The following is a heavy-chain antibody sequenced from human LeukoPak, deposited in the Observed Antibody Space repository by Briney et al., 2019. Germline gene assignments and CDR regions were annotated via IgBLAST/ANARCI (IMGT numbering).Heavy chain of an antibody. V-gene: IGHV3-33*01. Sequence: GRSLRLSCAASGFSFSNYGMHWVRQAPGKGLEWVAVIWFDGSNKYYADSMKGRFTISRDNSKNTLYLQMNSLRAEDTAVYYCARDPGSGSYYRFDYWGQGTWSPSPQ. CDR1: GFSFSNYG. J-gene: IGHJ4*02. CDR2: IWFDGSNK. D-gene: IGHD3-10*01. CDR3: ARDPGSGSYYRFDY.